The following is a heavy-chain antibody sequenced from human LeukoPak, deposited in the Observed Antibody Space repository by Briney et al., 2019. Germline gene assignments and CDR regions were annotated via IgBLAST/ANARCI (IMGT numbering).Heavy chain of an antibody. CDR3: TRDQYSSGWYLIDY. Sequence: GGSLRLSCAASGFTFSSYAMSWVRQAPGKGLEWVAVIWYDGSNKYYADSVKGRFTISRDNSKNTLYLQMNSLRAEDTAVYYCTRDQYSSGWYLIDYWGQGTLVTVSS. V-gene: IGHV3-33*08. J-gene: IGHJ4*02. D-gene: IGHD6-19*01. CDR2: IWYDGSNK. CDR1: GFTFSSYA.